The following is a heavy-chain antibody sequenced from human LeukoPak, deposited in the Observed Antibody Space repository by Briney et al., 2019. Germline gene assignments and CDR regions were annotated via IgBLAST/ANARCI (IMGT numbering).Heavy chain of an antibody. CDR3: ARGAKLYYWYSDL. J-gene: IGHJ2*01. CDR2: INHGGST. V-gene: IGHV4-34*01. Sequence: SETLSLSCAVYGGSFSGYYWSWIRQPPGKGLEWIGEINHGGSTNSNPSLKRRVTISVDTSKSQFSLKLCSVTAPDTAVYYCARGAKLYYWYSDLWGRGTLVTVSS. D-gene: IGHD1-1*01. CDR1: GGSFSGYY.